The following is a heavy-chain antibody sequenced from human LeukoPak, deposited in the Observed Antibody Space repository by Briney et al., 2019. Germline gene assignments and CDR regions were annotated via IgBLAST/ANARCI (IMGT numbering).Heavy chain of an antibody. D-gene: IGHD3-9*01. J-gene: IGHJ4*02. V-gene: IGHV4-4*07. CDR3: ARKSGDYDILTGYYDY. CDR1: GGSISSYY. CDR2: IYTSGST. Sequence: PSETLSLTCTVSGGSISSYYWSWIRQPAGKGLEWIGRIYTSGSTNYNPSLKSRVTMSVDTSKNQFSLKLSSVTAADTAVYYCARKSGDYDILTGYYDYWGQGTLVTVSS.